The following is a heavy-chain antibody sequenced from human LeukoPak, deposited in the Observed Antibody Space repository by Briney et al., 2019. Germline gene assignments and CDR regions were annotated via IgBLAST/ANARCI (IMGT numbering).Heavy chain of an antibody. D-gene: IGHD1-7*01. J-gene: IGHJ4*02. CDR3: AKVRVVFNWNYAYYFDS. CDR2: ISYDGSDK. V-gene: IGHV3-30*18. Sequence: AGRSLRLSCAASGFTFSSYGMHWVRQAPGKGLEWVAVISYDGSDKYYSDSVKGRFTISRDNSKNTLYLQMNSLRAEDTAVYYCAKVRVVFNWNYAYYFDSWGQGTLVTVSS. CDR1: GFTFSSYG.